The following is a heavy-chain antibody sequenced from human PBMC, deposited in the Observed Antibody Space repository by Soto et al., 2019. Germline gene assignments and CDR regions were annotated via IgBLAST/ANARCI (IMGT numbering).Heavy chain of an antibody. CDR1: GGTFTSYT. Sequence: QVQLVQSGAEVKKPGSSVKVSCKTSGGTFTSYTLSWVRQAPGQGLEWMGRIIPYIDITNYAPRFQGRVTMTADKSTSTADMQLRSLRSEDTAVYYYATEEGPRHRNTPGWLDAWGQGTVVTVSS. D-gene: IGHD3-10*01. J-gene: IGHJ5*02. CDR3: ATEEGPRHRNTPGWLDA. V-gene: IGHV1-69*08. CDR2: IIPYIDIT.